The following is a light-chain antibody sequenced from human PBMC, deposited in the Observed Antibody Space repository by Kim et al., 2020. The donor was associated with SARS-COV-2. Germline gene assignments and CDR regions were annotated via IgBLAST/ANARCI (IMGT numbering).Light chain of an antibody. CDR1: QRINNY. CDR2: AAS. Sequence: ASVGGRITITCRASQRINNYLAWYQQKPGKPPKLLIYAASALQSGVPSRFSGSGSGTDFTLTVTSLQPEDVATYYCQKYDSAPWTFGLGTKVDIK. CDR3: QKYDSAPWT. V-gene: IGKV1-27*01. J-gene: IGKJ1*01.